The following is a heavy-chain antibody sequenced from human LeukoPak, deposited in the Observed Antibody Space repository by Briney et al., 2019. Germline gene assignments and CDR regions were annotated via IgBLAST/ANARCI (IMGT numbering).Heavy chain of an antibody. CDR1: GYTLTELS. V-gene: IGHV1-24*01. Sequence: ASVKVSCKVSGYTLTELSMHWVRQAPGKGLEWMGGFDPEAGEKIYAQKFQGRVTMTEDTSTDTAYMELSRLTSDDTAMFYCARDPPGTTAFDLWGQGTMVTVSS. J-gene: IGHJ3*01. CDR3: ARDPPGTTAFDL. D-gene: IGHD1-1*01. CDR2: FDPEAGEK.